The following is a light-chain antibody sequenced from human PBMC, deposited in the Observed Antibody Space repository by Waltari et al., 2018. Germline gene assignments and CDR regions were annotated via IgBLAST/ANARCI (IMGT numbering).Light chain of an antibody. CDR3: GAWDTSLTAYV. J-gene: IGLJ1*01. CDR1: TSNIGNEF. CDR2: DTY. V-gene: IGLV1-51*01. Sequence: QSVLTQPPSVSATPGQKVTIYCSGSTSNIGNEFVSWYQQLPGTVPKLLVYDTYKRPSGIPNRCAGAKSGTSATLDITGLQTGDEAHYYCGAWDTSLTAYVFGTGTEVTVL.